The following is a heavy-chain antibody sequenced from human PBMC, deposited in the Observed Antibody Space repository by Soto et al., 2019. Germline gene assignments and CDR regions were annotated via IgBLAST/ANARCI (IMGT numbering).Heavy chain of an antibody. CDR2: IKQDGSEK. CDR3: ARSHRIVGAKDDAFDI. V-gene: IGHV3-7*01. D-gene: IGHD1-26*01. CDR1: GFTFSSYW. J-gene: IGHJ3*02. Sequence: EVQLVESGGGLVQPGGSLRLSCAASGFTFSSYWMSWVRQAPGKGLEWVANIKQDGSEKYYVDSVKGRFTISRDNAKNSLYLQMNSLRAEDTAVYYCARSHRIVGAKDDAFDIWGQGTMVTVSS.